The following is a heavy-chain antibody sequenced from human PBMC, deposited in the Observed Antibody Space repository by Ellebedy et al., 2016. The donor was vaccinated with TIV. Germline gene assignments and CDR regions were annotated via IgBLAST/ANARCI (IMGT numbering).Heavy chain of an antibody. J-gene: IGHJ6*02. D-gene: IGHD3-9*01. V-gene: IGHV3-53*05. CDR3: AKEAYDLLTGSQMHGMDV. CDR1: GFSVTNNY. CDR2: IYAGGTT. Sequence: GGSLRLSCAASGFSVTNNYMSWVRQAPGQGLEWVSLIYAGGTTNYADSVKGRFTISRGNSESTLYVQMDSLRPEDTAVYYCAKEAYDLLTGSQMHGMDVWGQGTTVTVSS.